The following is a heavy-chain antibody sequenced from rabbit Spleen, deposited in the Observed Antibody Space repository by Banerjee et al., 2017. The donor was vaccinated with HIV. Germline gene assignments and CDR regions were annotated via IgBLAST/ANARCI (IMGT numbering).Heavy chain of an antibody. CDR1: GFDFSSYY. V-gene: IGHV1S7*01. CDR3: ARGSYTYGYAGYAYATGEFNL. Sequence: QLKETGGGLVQPGGSLTLSCKASGFDFSSYYMSWVRQAPGKGLEWIGIIYAGKGSTDYASWVNGRFTISSDNAQNTVDLQMNSLTAADTATYFCARGSYTYGYAGYAYATGEFNLWGQGTLVTVS. D-gene: IGHD6-1*01. CDR2: IYAGKGST. J-gene: IGHJ4*01.